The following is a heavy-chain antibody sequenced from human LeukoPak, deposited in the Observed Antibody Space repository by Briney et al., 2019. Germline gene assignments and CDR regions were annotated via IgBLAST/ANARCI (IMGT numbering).Heavy chain of an antibody. CDR3: ARRAGAYSHPYDY. Sequence: GGSLRLSCTVSGFNVSSNSMSWVRQAPGKGLEGVSFIYSDNTHYSDSVKGRFNISRDNSKNTLYLQMNSLRAEDTTVYYCARRAGAYSHPYDYWGQGTLVTVSS. CDR2: IYSDNT. J-gene: IGHJ4*02. CDR1: GFNVSSNS. D-gene: IGHD4/OR15-4a*01. V-gene: IGHV3-53*01.